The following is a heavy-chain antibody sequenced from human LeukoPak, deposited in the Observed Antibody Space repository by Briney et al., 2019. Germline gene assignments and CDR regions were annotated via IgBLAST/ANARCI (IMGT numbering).Heavy chain of an antibody. J-gene: IGHJ4*02. CDR1: GYTFTSYD. D-gene: IGHD7-27*01. Sequence: ASVTVSCTASGYTFTSYDFNWVRQATGQRPEWMGWMSPNSGDTGYAQKFQDRVTMTRNTSISTAYMELSSLRSGDTAVYYCAGGPPNWGYDYWGPGTLVTVSS. V-gene: IGHV1-8*01. CDR3: AGGPPNWGYDY. CDR2: MSPNSGDT.